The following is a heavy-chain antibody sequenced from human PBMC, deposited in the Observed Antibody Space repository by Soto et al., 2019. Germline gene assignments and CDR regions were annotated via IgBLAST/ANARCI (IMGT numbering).Heavy chain of an antibody. CDR3: AHQGPEDWPLDY. J-gene: IGHJ4*02. Sequence: QITLKESGPTLVRPTQTLTLTCAFSGFSLSTSGVGVGWIRQPPGKALEWLAVIYWDDSKHYSPTLRNRLTITKDSSKNMVGITMTNMDPMDTGTYYCAHQGPEDWPLDYCGQGTLVTVSS. CDR2: IYWDDSK. D-gene: IGHD3-9*01. V-gene: IGHV2-5*02. CDR1: GFSLSTSGVG.